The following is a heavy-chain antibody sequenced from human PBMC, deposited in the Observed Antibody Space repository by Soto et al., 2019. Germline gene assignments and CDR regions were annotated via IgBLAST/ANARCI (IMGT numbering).Heavy chain of an antibody. CDR3: ARGLWSGYYSNWFDP. CDR1: GDSVSSNGAA. J-gene: IGHJ5*02. Sequence: SQTLSLTCAISGDSVSSNGAAWNWIRQSPSRGLEWLGRTYYRSKWYNNYAVSVNSRITINPDTSKNQFSLHLNSVTPEDTAVYYCARGLWSGYYSNWFDPWGQGTLVTASS. CDR2: TYYRSKWYN. D-gene: IGHD3-3*01. V-gene: IGHV6-1*01.